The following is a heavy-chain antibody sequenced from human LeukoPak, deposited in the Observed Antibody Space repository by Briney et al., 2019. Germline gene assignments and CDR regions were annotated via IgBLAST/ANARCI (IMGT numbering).Heavy chain of an antibody. CDR3: ARVVGGVKISPDY. V-gene: IGHV1-69*13. J-gene: IGHJ4*02. CDR2: IIPIFGTA. D-gene: IGHD2-15*01. Sequence: ASVKVSCKASGGTFSSYAISWVRQAPGQGLEWMGGIIPIFGTANYAQKFQGRVTITADESTSTAYMELSSLRSEDTAVYYCARVVGGVKISPDYWGQGTLVTVSS. CDR1: GGTFSSYA.